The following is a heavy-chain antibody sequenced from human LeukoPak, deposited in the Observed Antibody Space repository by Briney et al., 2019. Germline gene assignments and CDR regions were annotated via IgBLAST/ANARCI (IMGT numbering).Heavy chain of an antibody. V-gene: IGHV4-59*03. J-gene: IGHJ4*02. CDR2: MSSNGGT. CDR3: AKGVTLEY. CDR1: GGSIRGYN. Sequence: SETLSLTCSVSGGSIRGYNWSWIRQAPGEKLEWIGYMSSNGGTNYNPSLQSRLTMSLDTSKNQVSLKLNFLTAADTAVYYCAKGVTLEYWGQGTLVTVSS. D-gene: IGHD1-1*01.